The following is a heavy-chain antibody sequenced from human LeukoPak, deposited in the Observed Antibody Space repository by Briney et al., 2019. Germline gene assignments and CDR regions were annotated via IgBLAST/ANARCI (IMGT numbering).Heavy chain of an antibody. CDR1: GFTFSSYR. J-gene: IGHJ4*02. V-gene: IGHV3-74*01. CDR3: ARGAKWAYYFDY. D-gene: IGHD1-26*01. Sequence: GGSLRLSCAASGFTFSSYRMHWVRHAPGKGLVWVARINSDGSSTGYADSVTGRFTISRDNAKNTLYVQMNSLRAEDTGVYYCARGAKWAYYFDYWGQGTLVTVSS. CDR2: INSDGSST.